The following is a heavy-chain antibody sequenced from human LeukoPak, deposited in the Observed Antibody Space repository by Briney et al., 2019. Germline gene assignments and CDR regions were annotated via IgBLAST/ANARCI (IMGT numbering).Heavy chain of an antibody. Sequence: SETLSLTCTVSGGSISTYYWNWIRQPPGKGLEWIGYIYFSGGTNYNPSLKSRVTISVDTSKNQFSLKLTSVTAADTAVYYCARDQYPGHYFDYWGQGALVTVSS. CDR1: GGSISTYY. CDR2: IYFSGGT. CDR3: ARDQYPGHYFDY. J-gene: IGHJ4*02. D-gene: IGHD1-14*01. V-gene: IGHV4-59*01.